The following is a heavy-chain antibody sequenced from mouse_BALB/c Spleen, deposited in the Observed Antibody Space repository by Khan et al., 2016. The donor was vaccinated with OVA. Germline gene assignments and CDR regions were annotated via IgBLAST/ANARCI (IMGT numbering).Heavy chain of an antibody. D-gene: IGHD3-3*01. CDR2: ISTYYGHT. J-gene: IGHJ3*01. CDR1: GYTFTDYA. CDR3: SRGGRFAY. V-gene: IGHV1S137*01. Sequence: QIQLQQSGPELVRPGVSVKISCKGSGYTFTDYAMHWVKQSHAKSLEWIGVISTYYGHTDYNQKFKGKATMTVDKSSSTAYMELARLTSEDSAIYYCSRGGRFAYWGQGTLVTVSA.